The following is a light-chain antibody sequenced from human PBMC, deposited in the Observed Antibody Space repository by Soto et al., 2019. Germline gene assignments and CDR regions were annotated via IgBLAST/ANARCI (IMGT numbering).Light chain of an antibody. J-gene: IGKJ4*01. CDR1: QGINSA. CDR2: DAS. CDR3: QQQNRFHFT. Sequence: AIQLTQSPSSLSASVGDRVTITCRASQGINSALVCYQQKPGKPPNLLVYDASSLERGVPSRFSGSVSGTDFTLTISSLHPEDIATDYCQQQNRFHFTFGGGAKVEIK. V-gene: IGKV1-13*02.